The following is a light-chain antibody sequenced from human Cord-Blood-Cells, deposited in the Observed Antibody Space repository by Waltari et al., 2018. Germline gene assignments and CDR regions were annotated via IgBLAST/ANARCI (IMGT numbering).Light chain of an antibody. Sequence: QSVLTQPPSASGTPGQRVTISCSGSSPNHGSNTVNWYQQLPGTAPKLLIYSNKQRPSVVPDRFSGSKSGTSASLAISGLQSEDEADYYCAAWDDSLNGLVFGGGTKLTVL. CDR2: SNK. V-gene: IGLV1-44*01. CDR1: SPNHGSNT. J-gene: IGLJ3*02. CDR3: AAWDDSLNGLV.